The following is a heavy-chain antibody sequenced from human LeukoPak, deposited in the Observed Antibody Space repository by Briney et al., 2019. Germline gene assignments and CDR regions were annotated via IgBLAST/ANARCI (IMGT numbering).Heavy chain of an antibody. D-gene: IGHD6-19*01. J-gene: IGHJ4*02. CDR3: ARDQEEVAVAVTPAY. Sequence: GASVKVSCKASGYTFTSYGISWVRQAPGQGLEWMGWISAYNGNTNYAQKLQGRVTMTTDTSTSTAYMELRSLRSDDTAVYYCARDQEEVAVAVTPAYWGQGPLVPVS. CDR1: GYTFTSYG. V-gene: IGHV1-18*01. CDR2: ISAYNGNT.